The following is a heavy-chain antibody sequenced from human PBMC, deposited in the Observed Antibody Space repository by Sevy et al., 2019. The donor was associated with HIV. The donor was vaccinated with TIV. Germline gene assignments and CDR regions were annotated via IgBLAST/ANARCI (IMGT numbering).Heavy chain of an antibody. D-gene: IGHD4-4*01. CDR2: IIPSFGTT. Sequence: ASVKVSCKASADTFSSYAINWVRQAPGQGLEWMGGIIPSFGTTKYGQRFQGRVRITAVESTGTAYMELSSLGSEDSAVFYCARGGIGDYSKYFEYWGQGTLVTVSS. CDR1: ADTFSSYA. CDR3: ARGGIGDYSKYFEY. V-gene: IGHV1-69*13. J-gene: IGHJ4*02.